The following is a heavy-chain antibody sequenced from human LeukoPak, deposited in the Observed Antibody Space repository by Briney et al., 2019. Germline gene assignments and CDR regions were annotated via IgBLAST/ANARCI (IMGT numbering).Heavy chain of an antibody. CDR1: GFTFDAYG. CDR3: AKTPPYYYGFSPSFDY. Sequence: GGSLRLSCAASGFTFDAYGIHWVRQAPGKGLEWVAFVRQEGSNEYYADSVKGRFTISRDNYNDMLYLQMNSLRSEDTAVYYCAKTPPYYYGFSPSFDYWGQGTLVTVSS. D-gene: IGHD3-10*01. V-gene: IGHV3-30*02. J-gene: IGHJ4*02. CDR2: VRQEGSNE.